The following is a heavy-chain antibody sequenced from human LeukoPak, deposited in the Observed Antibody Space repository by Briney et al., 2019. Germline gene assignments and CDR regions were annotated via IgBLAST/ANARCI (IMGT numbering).Heavy chain of an antibody. CDR3: ARANWGSSELDY. V-gene: IGHV4-34*01. J-gene: IGHJ4*02. CDR2: INHSGST. D-gene: IGHD7-27*01. Sequence: SETLSLTCAVYGGSFSGYYWSWIRQPPGKGLEWIGEINHSGSTNYSPSLKSRVTISVDTSKYQFSLKLSSVTAADTAVYYCARANWGSSELDYWGQGTLVTVSS. CDR1: GGSFSGYY.